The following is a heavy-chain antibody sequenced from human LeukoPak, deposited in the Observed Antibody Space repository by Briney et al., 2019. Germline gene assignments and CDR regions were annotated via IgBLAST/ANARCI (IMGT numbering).Heavy chain of an antibody. CDR3: ARDSYYDFWSGSPGAFDI. CDR2: IYTSGST. CDR1: GGSISSYY. D-gene: IGHD3-3*01. V-gene: IGHV4-4*07. J-gene: IGHJ3*02. Sequence: PSETLSLTCTVSGGSISSYYWSWIRQPAGKGLEWIGRIYTSGSTNYNPSLKSRVTMSVDTSKNQFSLKLSSVTAADTAVYYCARDSYYDFWSGSPGAFDIWGQGTMVTVSS.